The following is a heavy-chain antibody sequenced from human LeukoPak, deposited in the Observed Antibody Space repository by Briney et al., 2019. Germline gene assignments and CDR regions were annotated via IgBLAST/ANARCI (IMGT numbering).Heavy chain of an antibody. CDR1: GFTLSSYW. CDR2: IGPDGSTI. Sequence: GGSLRLSCAASGFTLSSYWMHWVRQAPGKGLVWVSRIGPDGSTINYADSVKGRFTTSRDNAKNTLYLQMNSLRAEDTALYYCTRVQAGRAGLMDVWGRGTTVTVSS. V-gene: IGHV3-74*01. J-gene: IGHJ6*02. D-gene: IGHD6-13*01. CDR3: TRVQAGRAGLMDV.